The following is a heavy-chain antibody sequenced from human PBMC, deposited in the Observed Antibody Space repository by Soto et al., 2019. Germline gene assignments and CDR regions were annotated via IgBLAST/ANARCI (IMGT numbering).Heavy chain of an antibody. V-gene: IGHV4-59*01. D-gene: IGHD4-17*01. CDR1: GGSISSYY. Sequence: QVQLQESGPGLVKPSETLSLTCTVSGGSISSYYWSWIRQPPGKGLEWIGYIYYSGSTNYNPSLKGRVTISVDTSKNQCSLRLSSVTAADTAVYYCARRYGDQFDYWGQGTLVTVSS. CDR3: ARRYGDQFDY. J-gene: IGHJ4*02. CDR2: IYYSGST.